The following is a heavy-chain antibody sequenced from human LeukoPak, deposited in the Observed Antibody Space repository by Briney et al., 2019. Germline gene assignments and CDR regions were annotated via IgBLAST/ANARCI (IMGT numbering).Heavy chain of an antibody. V-gene: IGHV4-61*02. Sequence: PSETLSLTCTVSGGSISSSSYYWGWIRQPAGKGLEWIGRIYTSGSTNYNPSLKSRVTMSVDTSKNQFSLKLSSVTAADTAVYYCARGYSSSSQFDYWGQGTLVTVSS. CDR1: GGSISSSSYY. CDR2: IYTSGST. J-gene: IGHJ4*02. D-gene: IGHD6-6*01. CDR3: ARGYSSSSQFDY.